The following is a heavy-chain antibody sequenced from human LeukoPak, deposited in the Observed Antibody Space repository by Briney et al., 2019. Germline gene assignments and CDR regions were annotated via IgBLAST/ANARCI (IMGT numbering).Heavy chain of an antibody. Sequence: GGSLRLSCAASGFTFINHAMSWVRQAPGKGLEWVAVISYDGSNKYYADSVKGRFTISRDNSKNTLYLQMNSLRAEDTAVYYCAKDDYGIWYYFDYWGQGTLVTVSS. J-gene: IGHJ4*02. D-gene: IGHD4-17*01. V-gene: IGHV3-30*18. CDR3: AKDDYGIWYYFDY. CDR2: ISYDGSNK. CDR1: GFTFINHA.